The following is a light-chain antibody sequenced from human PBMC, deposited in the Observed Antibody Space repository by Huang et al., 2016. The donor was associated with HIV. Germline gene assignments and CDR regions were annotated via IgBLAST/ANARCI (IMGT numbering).Light chain of an antibody. CDR2: GVS. Sequence: EIVMTQSPATLSVSPGERATLSCTASQSVSSSLALYQQKPGQAPRLLSYGVSTRATGIPARFSGSGSETEFTLTISSLQSEDFAVYYCQQYDNWPLYTFGQGTKLEIK. V-gene: IGKV3-15*01. CDR3: QQYDNWPLYT. J-gene: IGKJ2*01. CDR1: QSVSSS.